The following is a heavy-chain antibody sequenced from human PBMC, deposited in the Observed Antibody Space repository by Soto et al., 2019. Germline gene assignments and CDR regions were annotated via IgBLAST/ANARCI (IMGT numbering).Heavy chain of an antibody. CDR1: VFTFSSYA. Sequence: GGSLRLSCAASVFTFSSYAMSWVRQAPGKGLEWVSAISGSGGSTYYADSVKGRFTISRDNSKNTLYLQMNSLRAEDTAVYYCAKDKGNYYDSSGYYYGPFDYWGQGTLVTVS. CDR3: AKDKGNYYDSSGYYYGPFDY. D-gene: IGHD3-22*01. CDR2: ISGSGGST. J-gene: IGHJ4*02. V-gene: IGHV3-23*01.